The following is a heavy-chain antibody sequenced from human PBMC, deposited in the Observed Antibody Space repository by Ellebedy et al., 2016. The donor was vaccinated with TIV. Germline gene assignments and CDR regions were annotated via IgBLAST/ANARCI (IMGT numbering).Heavy chain of an antibody. J-gene: IGHJ4*02. Sequence: GESLKISCAVSGFIFSSYAMHWVRQAPGKWLEWVAIISYDGSTKYYADSVKGRFTISRDNYKYTLYLQMNSLTAEDTAVYYCARIWFGEDPFDCWGQGTLVTVSS. V-gene: IGHV3-30*04. D-gene: IGHD3-10*01. CDR3: ARIWFGEDPFDC. CDR2: ISYDGSTK. CDR1: GFIFSSYA.